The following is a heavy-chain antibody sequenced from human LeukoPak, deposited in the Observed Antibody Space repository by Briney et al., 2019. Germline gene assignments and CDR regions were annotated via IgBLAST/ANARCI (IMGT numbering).Heavy chain of an antibody. CDR2: ISWNSGSI. J-gene: IGHJ6*02. CDR3: AKESMVRGVIYYYYGMDV. CDR1: GFTFDDYA. Sequence: GGSLRLSCAASGFTFDDYAMHWVRQAPGKGLEWVSGISWNSGSIGYADSVKGRFTISRDNAKNSLYLQMNSLRAEDTALYYCAKESMVRGVIYYYYGMDVWGQGTTVTVSS. V-gene: IGHV3-9*01. D-gene: IGHD3-10*01.